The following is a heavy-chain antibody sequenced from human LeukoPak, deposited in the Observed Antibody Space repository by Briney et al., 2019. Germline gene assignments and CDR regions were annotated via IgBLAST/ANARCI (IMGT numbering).Heavy chain of an antibody. V-gene: IGHV3-23*01. D-gene: IGHD4-17*01. J-gene: IGHJ3*02. CDR1: GFTFSNYA. Sequence: PGGSLRLSCAASGFTFSNYAMIWVRQAPGKGLEWVSAIRGSGGSTYYADSVKDRFTISRDNSKNTLCLQMNSLRAEDTAVYYCGRDPNGDYIGAFDMWGQGTVVTVSS. CDR3: GRDPNGDYIGAFDM. CDR2: IRGSGGST.